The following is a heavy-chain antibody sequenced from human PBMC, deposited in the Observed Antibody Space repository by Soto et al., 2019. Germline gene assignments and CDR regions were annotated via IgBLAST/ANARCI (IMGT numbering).Heavy chain of an antibody. J-gene: IGHJ6*02. CDR2: IKQDGSEK. V-gene: IGHV3-7*01. Sequence: HPGGSLRLSCAASGSSFSRYWMSWVRQAPGKGLEWVGNIKQDGSEKYYVDSVKGRFTISRDNAKNSLFLQMSSLRAEDTAVYYCARGFTYYDFWSGWLPPEDYYAMDVWGQGTTVTVSS. D-gene: IGHD3-3*01. CDR1: GSSFSRYW. CDR3: ARGFTYYDFWSGWLPPEDYYAMDV.